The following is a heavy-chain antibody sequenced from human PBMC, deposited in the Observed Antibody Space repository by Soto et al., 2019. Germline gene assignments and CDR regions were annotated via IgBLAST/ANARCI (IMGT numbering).Heavy chain of an antibody. V-gene: IGHV3-23*01. CDR2: ISGSGGST. Sequence: PGGSLRLSCAASGFTFSSYAMSWVRQAPGKGLEWVSVISGSGGSTDYADSVKGRFTISRDNSKNTLYLQLNSLRAEDTAVYYCAKAPYYSGSGSYIGWFDTWGQGTLVTVSS. CDR3: AKAPYYSGSGSYIGWFDT. CDR1: GFTFSSYA. D-gene: IGHD3-10*01. J-gene: IGHJ5*02.